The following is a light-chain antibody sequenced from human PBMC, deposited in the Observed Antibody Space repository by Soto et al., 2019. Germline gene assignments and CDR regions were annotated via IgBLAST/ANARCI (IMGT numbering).Light chain of an antibody. CDR1: QGIRNF. Sequence: DIQMTQSPTSLSASVGDRVTITCRASQGIRNFVAWYQQKPGKAPKLLIYAASTLQSGVPSRFSGSGSWTDFTLTINSLQPEDVATYSCQKYSSVPFFGPGTKVEIK. CDR3: QKYSSVPF. CDR2: AAS. J-gene: IGKJ3*01. V-gene: IGKV1-27*01.